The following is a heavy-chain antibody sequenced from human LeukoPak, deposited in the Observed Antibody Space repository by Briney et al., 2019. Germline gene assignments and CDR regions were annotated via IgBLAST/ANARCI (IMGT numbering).Heavy chain of an antibody. CDR3: ARGASAETSIAAAGTPAVYYYYYGMDV. D-gene: IGHD6-13*01. Sequence: ASVEVSCKASGYTFTGYYMHWVRQAPGQGLEWMGWINPNSGGTNYAQKFQGWVTMTRDTSISTAYMELSRLRSDDTAVYYCARGASAETSIAAAGTPAVYYYYYGMDVWGQGTTVTVSS. CDR2: INPNSGGT. V-gene: IGHV1-2*04. CDR1: GYTFTGYY. J-gene: IGHJ6*02.